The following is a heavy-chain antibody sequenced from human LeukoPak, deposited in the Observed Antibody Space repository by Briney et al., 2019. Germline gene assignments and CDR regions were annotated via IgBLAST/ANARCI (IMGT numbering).Heavy chain of an antibody. CDR1: GGSISNYY. D-gene: IGHD4-17*01. V-gene: IGHV4-59*01. CDR2: IYHSGNT. J-gene: IGHJ2*01. Sequence: KPSETLSLTCTVSGGSISNYYWSWIRQPPGKGLEWIGYIYHSGNTDYNPSLKSRVTISVDTSKNQFSLKLYSVTAADTAVYYCARGIGVTTTRPYWYFDLWGRGTLVTVSS. CDR3: ARGIGVTTTRPYWYFDL.